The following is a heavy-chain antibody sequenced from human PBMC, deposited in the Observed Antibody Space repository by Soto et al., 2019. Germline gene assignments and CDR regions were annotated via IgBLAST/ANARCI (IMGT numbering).Heavy chain of an antibody. J-gene: IGHJ2*01. CDR2: INSDGSST. V-gene: IGHV3-74*01. Sequence: EVQLVESGGGLVQPGGSLRLSCAASGFTFSSYWMHWVRQAPGKGLVWVSRINSDGSSTSYADSVQGRFTISRDNAKNTLYLQMNSLRAEDTAVYYCNRAVAGTRSIHAVYFDLWGRGTLVTVSS. CDR1: GFTFSSYW. D-gene: IGHD6-19*01. CDR3: NRAVAGTRSIHAVYFDL.